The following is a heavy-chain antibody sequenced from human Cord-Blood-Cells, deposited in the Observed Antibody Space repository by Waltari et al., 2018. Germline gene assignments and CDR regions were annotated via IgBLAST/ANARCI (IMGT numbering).Heavy chain of an antibody. CDR2: ISAYNGNT. CDR3: ARTTGTTWWMWHWYFDL. J-gene: IGHJ2*01. V-gene: IGHV1-18*04. CDR1: GYTFTSYG. D-gene: IGHD1-1*01. Sequence: QVQLVQSGAEVKKPGASVKVSCKASGYTFTSYGISWVRQAPGQGLEWMGWISAYNGNTNYVQKLQGRVTMTTDTSTSTAYMELRSLRSDDTAVYYCARTTGTTWWMWHWYFDLWGRGTLVTVSS.